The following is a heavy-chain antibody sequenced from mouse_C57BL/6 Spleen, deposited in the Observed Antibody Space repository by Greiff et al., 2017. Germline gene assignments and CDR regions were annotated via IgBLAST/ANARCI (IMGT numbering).Heavy chain of an antibody. CDR2: ISSGGSYT. J-gene: IGHJ2*01. CDR1: GFTFSSYG. Sequence: VQVVESGGDLVKPGGSLKLSCAASGFTFSSYGMSWVRQTPDKRLEWVATISSGGSYTYYPDSVKGRFTISRDNAKNTLYLQMSSLKSEDTAMYYCARHELTGSSYFDYWGQGTTLTVSS. CDR3: ARHELTGSSYFDY. D-gene: IGHD4-1*01. V-gene: IGHV5-6*01.